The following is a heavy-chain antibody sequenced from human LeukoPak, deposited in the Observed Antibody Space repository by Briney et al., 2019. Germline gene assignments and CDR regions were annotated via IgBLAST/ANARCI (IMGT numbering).Heavy chain of an antibody. J-gene: IGHJ4*02. CDR2: IYYSGST. CDR1: GGSISSSSYY. D-gene: IGHD3-3*01. CDR3: ARELGGVVAPFGY. Sequence: SETLSLTCTVSGGSISSSSYYWGWIRQPPGKGLEWIGSIYYSGSTYYNPSLKSRVTISVDTSKNQFSLKLSSVAAADTAVYYCARELGGVVAPFGYWGQGTLVTVSS. V-gene: IGHV4-39*02.